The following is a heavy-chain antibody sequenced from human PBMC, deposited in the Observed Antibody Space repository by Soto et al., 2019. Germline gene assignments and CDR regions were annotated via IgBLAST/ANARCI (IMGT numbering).Heavy chain of an antibody. CDR2: ISGSGGST. V-gene: IGHV3-23*01. D-gene: IGHD6-13*01. CDR3: AKEKQQLVAHNWFDP. J-gene: IGHJ5*02. Sequence: LRLSCAASGFTFSSYAMSWVRQAPGKGLGWVSAISGSGGSTYYADSVKGRFTISRDNSKNTLYLQMNSLRAEDTAVDYCAKEKQQLVAHNWFDPWGQGTLVTVSS. CDR1: GFTFSSYA.